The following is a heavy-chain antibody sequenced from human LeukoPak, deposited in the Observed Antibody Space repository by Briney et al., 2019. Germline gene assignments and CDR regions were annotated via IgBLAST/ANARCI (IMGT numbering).Heavy chain of an antibody. V-gene: IGHV1-18*01. D-gene: IGHD3-10*01. CDR3: ARVYDIFGSGSHSDF. CDR1: GYTFTSYD. CDR2: VSGYNGNT. J-gene: IGHJ4*02. Sequence: ASVKVSCKASGYTFTSYDINWVRQAPGQGLEWMGWVSGYNGNTNYAQKFEGRVAMTTDTSSSTAYMELSRLRSDETAVYYCARVYDIFGSGSHSDFWGQGTLVTVSS.